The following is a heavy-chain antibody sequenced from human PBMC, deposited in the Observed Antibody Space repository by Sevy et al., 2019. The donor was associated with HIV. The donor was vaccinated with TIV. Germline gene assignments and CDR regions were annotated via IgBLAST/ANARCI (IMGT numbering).Heavy chain of an antibody. J-gene: IGHJ6*02. V-gene: IGHV3-23*01. CDR1: GFTFSSYA. Sequence: GGSLRLSCAASGFTFSSYAMSWVRQAPGKGLRWVSVISGSGGSTYYADSVKGRFTIFRDNSKNTMYLQMNSLRAEDTAVYYCARRPDFGVVIPTGVMDVWGQGTTVTVSS. CDR3: ARRPDFGVVIPTGVMDV. CDR2: ISGSGGST. D-gene: IGHD3-3*01.